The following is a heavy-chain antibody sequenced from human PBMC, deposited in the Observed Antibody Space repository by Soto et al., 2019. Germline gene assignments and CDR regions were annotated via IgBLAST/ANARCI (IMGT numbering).Heavy chain of an antibody. CDR2: IIPIFGTA. V-gene: IGHV1-69*01. J-gene: IGHJ6*02. Sequence: QVQLVQSGAEVKKPGSSVKVSCKASGGTFSSYAISWVRQAPGQGLEWMGGIIPIFGTANYAQKFQGRVTITADESTGTAYMELSSLRSEDTAVYYCARVSTGRPMVRGQGGMDVWGQGTTVTVSS. CDR3: ARVSTGRPMVRGQGGMDV. D-gene: IGHD3-10*01. CDR1: GGTFSSYA.